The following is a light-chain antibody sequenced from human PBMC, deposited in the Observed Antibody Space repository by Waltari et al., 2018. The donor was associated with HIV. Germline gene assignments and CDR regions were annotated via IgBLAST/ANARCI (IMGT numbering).Light chain of an antibody. CDR3: AAWDDTLNGYV. CDR2: TNH. Sequence: QSVLTQSPSASGTPGQRGTISCSGSRSNIGRNTVNWYQQLPGTAPKLLIYTNHQRPSGVPDRFSGSKSVTSASLDISGLQSEDEADYYCAAWDDTLNGYVFGFGTKVTVL. CDR1: RSNIGRNT. J-gene: IGLJ1*01. V-gene: IGLV1-44*01.